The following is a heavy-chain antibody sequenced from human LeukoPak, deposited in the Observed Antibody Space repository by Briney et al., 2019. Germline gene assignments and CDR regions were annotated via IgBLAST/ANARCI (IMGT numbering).Heavy chain of an antibody. CDR3: AKALGSGWYSFDY. D-gene: IGHD6-19*01. Sequence: GGSLRLSCAASGFTFSSYTMSWVHQAPGKGLEWVSAISGSGSSTYYADPVKGRFTISRDNSKNTLYLQMNSLRAEDTAVYYCAKALGSGWYSFDYWGQGTLVTVSS. CDR2: ISGSGSST. CDR1: GFTFSSYT. V-gene: IGHV3-23*01. J-gene: IGHJ4*02.